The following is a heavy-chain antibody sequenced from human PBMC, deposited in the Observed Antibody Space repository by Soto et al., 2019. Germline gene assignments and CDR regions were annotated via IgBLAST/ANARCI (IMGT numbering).Heavy chain of an antibody. V-gene: IGHV4-28*01. Sequence: QVQLQESGPGLVXPSDTLSLTCAVSGYSISSSNWWGWIRQPPGKGLEWIGYIYYSGSTDYNPSLKSRVTMSVDTSKNQFSLKLSSVTAVDXXXXXCXXXXXXDAFDIWGQGTMVTVSS. CDR3: XXXXXXDAFDI. CDR2: IYYSGST. J-gene: IGHJ3*02. CDR1: GYSISSSNW.